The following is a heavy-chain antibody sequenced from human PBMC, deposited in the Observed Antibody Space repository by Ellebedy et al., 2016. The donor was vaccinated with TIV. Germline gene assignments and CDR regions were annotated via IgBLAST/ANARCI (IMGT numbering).Heavy chain of an antibody. J-gene: IGHJ5*01. V-gene: IGHV4-39*01. CDR3: ARNPPTYNWVDS. Sequence: PSETLSLTCTVSGGSLSRSSYYWGWFRQPPGKGLEWIGNIYYSGDTYYNPSLKSRVTISVDTSKNQFSLKVRSVTAADTVVYYCARNPPTYNWVDSWGQGTLVTVSS. CDR1: GGSLSRSSYY. CDR2: IYYSGDT.